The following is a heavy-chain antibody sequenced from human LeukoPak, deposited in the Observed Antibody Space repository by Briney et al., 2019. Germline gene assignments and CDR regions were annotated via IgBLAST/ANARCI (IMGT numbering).Heavy chain of an antibody. V-gene: IGHV3-23*01. CDR1: GFTFSSYA. CDR3: AKVSEEGAYSSGWYVEGYYFDY. Sequence: PGASLRLSCAASGFTFSSYAVSWVRQAPGKGLEWVSAISGSGGSTYYADSVKGRFTISRDNSKNTLYLQMNSLRAEDTAVYYCAKVSEEGAYSSGWYVEGYYFDYWGQGTLVTVSS. J-gene: IGHJ4*02. D-gene: IGHD6-19*01. CDR2: ISGSGGST.